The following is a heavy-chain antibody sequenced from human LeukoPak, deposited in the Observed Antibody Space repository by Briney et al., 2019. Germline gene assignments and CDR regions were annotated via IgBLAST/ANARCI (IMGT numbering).Heavy chain of an antibody. CDR2: IYYTGST. Sequence: SETLSLTCTVSGGSISSYYWSWIRQPPGKGLEWIGNIYYTGSTNYNPSLKSRVTISVDTSKNQFSLKLSSVTAADTAVYNCARRYSSGRHYDYWGQGTLVTVSS. J-gene: IGHJ4*02. D-gene: IGHD3-22*01. CDR1: GGSISSYY. V-gene: IGHV4-59*08. CDR3: ARRYSSGRHYDY.